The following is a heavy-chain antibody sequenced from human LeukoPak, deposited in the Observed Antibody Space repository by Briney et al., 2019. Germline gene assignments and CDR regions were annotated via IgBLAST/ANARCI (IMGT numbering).Heavy chain of an antibody. V-gene: IGHV1-18*01. D-gene: IGHD3-22*01. CDR3: ARGFPPRRNYDSSGYYSYYFDH. CDR1: GYSFTNYG. J-gene: IGHJ4*02. Sequence: ASVKVSCKASGYSFTNYGISWVRQAPGQGLEWMGWISAYNGYTHFAQKFQGRVTMTTDTSTSTAYMELRSLRSDDTAVYYCARGFPPRRNYDSSGYYSYYFDHWGQGTLVTVSS. CDR2: ISAYNGYT.